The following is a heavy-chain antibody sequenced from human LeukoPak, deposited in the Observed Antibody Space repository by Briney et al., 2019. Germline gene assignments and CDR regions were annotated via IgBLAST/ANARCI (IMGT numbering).Heavy chain of an antibody. V-gene: IGHV4-61*01. D-gene: IGHD3-22*01. Sequence: SETLSLTCTVSGGSVSSGSYYWSWIRQPPGKGLEWIGYIYYSGSADYNPSLKSRVTISVETSKNQFSLKLSSVTAADTAVYYCARDRGYSTYFDYWGQGTLVTVSS. CDR2: IYYSGSA. J-gene: IGHJ4*02. CDR3: ARDRGYSTYFDY. CDR1: GGSVSSGSYY.